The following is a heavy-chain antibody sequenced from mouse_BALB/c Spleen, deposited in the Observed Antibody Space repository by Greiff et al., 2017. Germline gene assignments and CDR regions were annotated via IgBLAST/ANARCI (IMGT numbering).Heavy chain of an antibody. CDR1: GFTFTGYC. D-gene: IGHD2-4*01. J-gene: IGHJ2*01. CDR2: IWGDGST. CDR3: AGADDYGPLDY. Sequence: QVQLQQSGPGLVAPSQCLSITCTASGFTFTGYCVDWVRQPPGKGLEWLGMIWGDGSTDHNSALKSRLSISKDDTKSQVFLQMNSLQTDDAATYYCAGADDYGPLDYWGQGTTVTVSA. V-gene: IGHV2-6-7*01.